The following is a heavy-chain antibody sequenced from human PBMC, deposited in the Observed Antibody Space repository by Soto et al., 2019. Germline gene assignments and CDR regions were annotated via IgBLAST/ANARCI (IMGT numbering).Heavy chain of an antibody. D-gene: IGHD6-25*01. Sequence: QVQLVQSGAEVKKPGASVKVSCKASGYTFTSYAMHWVRQAPGQRLEWMGWINAGNGNTKYSQKFQGRVTITRDTSASTAYMEVSTLRYQDTAVYYCARDIGAGDYWGQGTLVTVSS. CDR1: GYTFTSYA. CDR3: ARDIGAGDY. CDR2: INAGNGNT. J-gene: IGHJ4*02. V-gene: IGHV1-3*01.